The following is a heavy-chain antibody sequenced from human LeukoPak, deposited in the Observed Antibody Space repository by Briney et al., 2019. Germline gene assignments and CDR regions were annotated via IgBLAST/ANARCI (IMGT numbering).Heavy chain of an antibody. CDR2: ASFSETT. V-gene: IGHV4-59*01. J-gene: IGHJ4*02. CDR3: ASRRSSGVCDY. CDR1: SGSITNYY. D-gene: IGHD2-8*01. Sequence: SETLSLTCTISSGSITNYYWTWIRQPPGKGLEWIGYASFSETTDYNPSLKNRVTISVDTSKNQFSLKLNSVTAADTAVYYCASRRSSGVCDYWGQGTLVTVSS.